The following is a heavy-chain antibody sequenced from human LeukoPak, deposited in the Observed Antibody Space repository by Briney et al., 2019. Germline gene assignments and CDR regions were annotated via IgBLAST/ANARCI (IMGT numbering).Heavy chain of an antibody. Sequence: ASVKASSKPSGYTFTTYDINWVRQATGQGLEWMDWMNPTRGNTGDAQKFQGGVTITRNTPISTAYMDRTGLSAKAPPVYYCARVWRGYDEYYFDYWGQGALVTVSS. CDR3: ARVWRGYDEYYFDY. J-gene: IGHJ4*02. CDR2: MNPTRGNT. CDR1: GYTFTTYD. D-gene: IGHD5-12*01. V-gene: IGHV1-8*03.